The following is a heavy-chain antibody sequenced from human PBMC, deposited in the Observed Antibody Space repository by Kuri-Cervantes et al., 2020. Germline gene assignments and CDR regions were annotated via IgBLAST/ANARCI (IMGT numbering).Heavy chain of an antibody. CDR1: GYTFTYRY. D-gene: IGHD3-22*01. CDR3: ARDVRYYDSYYMDV. CDR2: IIPIFGTA. Sequence: SVKVSCKASGYTFTYRYLHWVRQAPGQGLEWMGGIIPIFGTANYAQKFQGRVTITADKSTSTAYMELSSLRSEDTAVYYCARDVRYYDSYYMDVWVQGTLVTVSS. J-gene: IGHJ4*02. V-gene: IGHV1-69*06.